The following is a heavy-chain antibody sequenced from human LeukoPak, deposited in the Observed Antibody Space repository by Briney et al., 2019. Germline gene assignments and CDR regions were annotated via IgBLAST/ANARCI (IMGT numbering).Heavy chain of an antibody. CDR3: AKGAVGKSESSGYPPHFDY. V-gene: IGHV3-53*01. CDR1: GFTVSSNY. Sequence: GGSLRLSCAGSGFTVSSNYMSWVRPAPGKGLEWVSVIYSGGSTYYADSVKGRFTISRDNAKNTVFLQMNSLRAEDTAVYYCAKGAVGKSESSGYPPHFDYWGQGTLVTVSS. D-gene: IGHD3-22*01. J-gene: IGHJ4*02. CDR2: IYSGGST.